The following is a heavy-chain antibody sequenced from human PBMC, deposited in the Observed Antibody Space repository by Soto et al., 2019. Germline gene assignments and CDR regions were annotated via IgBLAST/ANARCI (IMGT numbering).Heavy chain of an antibody. CDR2: INHSGST. V-gene: IGHV4-30-4*01. D-gene: IGHD6-6*01. J-gene: IGHJ4*02. CDR1: GGSISSGDDY. Sequence: QVQLQESGPGLVKPSQTLSLTCTVSGGSISSGDDYWSWIRQPPGKGLEWIGYINHSGSTYYNPSLKSRVTISIDTLENQFSLKVRSVTAADTAMYYCARDPRFGSSSSNGDYWGQGTLVTVSS. CDR3: ARDPRFGSSSSNGDY.